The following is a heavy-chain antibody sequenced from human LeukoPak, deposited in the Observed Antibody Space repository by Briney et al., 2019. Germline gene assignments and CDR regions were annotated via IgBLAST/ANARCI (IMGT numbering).Heavy chain of an antibody. Sequence: ASVKVSCKASGYTFTSYYMHWVRQAPGQGLEWMGRINPSGGSTSYAQKFQGRVTMTRDTSTSTVYMELSSLRSEDTAVYYCATSVGATMGFDYWGQGTLVTVSS. J-gene: IGHJ4*02. CDR2: INPSGGST. CDR1: GYTFTSYY. CDR3: ATSVGATMGFDY. V-gene: IGHV1-46*01. D-gene: IGHD1-26*01.